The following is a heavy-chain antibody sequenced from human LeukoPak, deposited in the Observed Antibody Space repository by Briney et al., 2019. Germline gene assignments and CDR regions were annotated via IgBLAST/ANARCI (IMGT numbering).Heavy chain of an antibody. V-gene: IGHV3-23*01. CDR1: GFTFSGYA. D-gene: IGHD3-16*01. CDR3: ARESARGRYDD. CDR2: FNESGSST. Sequence: PGGTLRLSCGASGFTFSGYAMSWVRQAPGKGLEWVSTFNESGSSTYYADSVRGRFTISRDTSNNTLYLQRQSPSAKATAVYECARESARGRYDDWGQGTLVTVSS. J-gene: IGHJ1*01.